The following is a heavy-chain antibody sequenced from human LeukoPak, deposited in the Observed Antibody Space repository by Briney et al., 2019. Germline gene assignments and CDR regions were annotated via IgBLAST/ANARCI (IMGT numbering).Heavy chain of an antibody. V-gene: IGHV4-39*01. D-gene: IGHD4-17*01. Sequence: SETLSLTCTVSGGSISSSSYYWGWLRQPPGKGLEWIGSIYYSGSTYYNPSLKSRVTISVDTSKNQFSLKLSSVTAADTAVYYCARQLHDYGAYVLNFDYWGQGTLVTVSS. CDR2: IYYSGST. CDR1: GGSISSSSYY. J-gene: IGHJ4*02. CDR3: ARQLHDYGAYVLNFDY.